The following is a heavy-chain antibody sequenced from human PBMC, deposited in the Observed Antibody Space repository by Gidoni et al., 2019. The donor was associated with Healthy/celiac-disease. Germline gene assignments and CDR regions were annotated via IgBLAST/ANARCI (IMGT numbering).Heavy chain of an antibody. V-gene: IGHV4-39*01. CDR3: ARQRTVADAFDI. CDR1: GGSISSSSYY. Sequence: QLQLQESGPGLVKPSETLSLTCTVSGGSISSSSYYWGWIRQPPGKGLEWIGSIYYSGSTYYNPSLKSRVTISVDTSKNQFSLKLSSVTAADTAVYYCARQRTVADAFDIWGQGTMVTVSS. D-gene: IGHD4-17*01. CDR2: IYYSGST. J-gene: IGHJ3*02.